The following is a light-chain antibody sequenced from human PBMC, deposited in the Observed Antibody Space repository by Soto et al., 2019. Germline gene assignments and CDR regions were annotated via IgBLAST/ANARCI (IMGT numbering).Light chain of an antibody. CDR1: SGDVGVYKF. Sequence: QSVLTQPASVSGSPGQSITIPCTGTSGDVGVYKFVSWYQQHPGKAPKLIIYEVSNRPSGVSSRFSGSMSGNTASLTISGLQAEEEADYDCGSYTGTISVFGTGTKVTVL. V-gene: IGLV2-14*01. CDR3: GSYTGTISV. J-gene: IGLJ1*01. CDR2: EVS.